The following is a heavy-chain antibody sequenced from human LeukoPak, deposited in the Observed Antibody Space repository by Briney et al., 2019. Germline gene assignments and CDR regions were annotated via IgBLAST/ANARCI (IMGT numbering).Heavy chain of an antibody. J-gene: IGHJ4*02. CDR2: INNNNGAT. Sequence: AASVKLSCQTSGFTFTNYCIDWVRQVPGQGLEWMGWINNNNGATTNPQYLSGRISLTTDTSTNTAYMELSRLTLDDTAVYYCGRDWGGTTTWIDLWGQG. CDR1: GFTFTNYC. CDR3: GRDWGGTTTWIDL. D-gene: IGHD1-1*01. V-gene: IGHV1-2*02.